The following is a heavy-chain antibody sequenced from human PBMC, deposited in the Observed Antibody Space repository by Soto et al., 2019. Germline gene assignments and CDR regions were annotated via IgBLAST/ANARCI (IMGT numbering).Heavy chain of an antibody. D-gene: IGHD3-10*01. V-gene: IGHV4-59*01. J-gene: IGHJ6*02. Sequence: PSETLSLTCTVSGGSISSYYWSWIRQPPGKGLEWIGYIYYSGSTNYNPSLKSRVTISVDTSKNQFSLKLSSVTAADTAVYYCARGHGSGSSDYYYYGMDVWGQGTTVTVS. CDR2: IYYSGST. CDR1: GGSISSYY. CDR3: ARGHGSGSSDYYYYGMDV.